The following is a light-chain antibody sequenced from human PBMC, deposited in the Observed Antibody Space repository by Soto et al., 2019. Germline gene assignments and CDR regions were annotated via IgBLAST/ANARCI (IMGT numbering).Light chain of an antibody. CDR1: QGITND. Sequence: DIQMTQSPSSLSAFVGDRVTITCRASQGITNDLAWYQQKPGKVPKLLIYAASTLQSGVPSRFSGSGSGTDFTLTISSLQPEDVATYYCQKYNSAPCTFGPGTKVDIK. CDR3: QKYNSAPCT. V-gene: IGKV1-27*01. J-gene: IGKJ3*01. CDR2: AAS.